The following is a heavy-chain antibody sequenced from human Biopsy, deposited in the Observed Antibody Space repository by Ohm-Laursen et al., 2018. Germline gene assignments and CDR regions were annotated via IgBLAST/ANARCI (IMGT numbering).Heavy chain of an antibody. CDR1: GYTFTTYY. Sequence: ASVKVSCKASGYTFTTYYIHWVRQAPGQGLEWMGIINPSGNSTAYTQNFQGRVTMTWDTSTSTVHMELSSLRFEDTAVYYCALASFDYWGQGTLVTVSS. CDR2: INPSGNST. CDR3: ALASFDY. V-gene: IGHV1-46*01. J-gene: IGHJ4*02.